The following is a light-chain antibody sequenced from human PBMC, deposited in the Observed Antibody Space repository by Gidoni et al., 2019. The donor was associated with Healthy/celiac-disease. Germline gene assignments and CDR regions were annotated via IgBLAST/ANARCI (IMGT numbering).Light chain of an antibody. CDR3: QQYYSTSST. CDR2: WAS. V-gene: IGKV4-1*01. J-gene: IGKJ2*01. Sequence: IVMTQSPDSLAVSLGERATINCKSSQSVLYSSNNKNYLAWYQQKPGQTPKLLIYWASTRESGVPDRFSGSGSGTDFTLTISSLQAEDVAVYYCQQYYSTSSTFGQGTKLEIK. CDR1: QSVLYSSNNKNY.